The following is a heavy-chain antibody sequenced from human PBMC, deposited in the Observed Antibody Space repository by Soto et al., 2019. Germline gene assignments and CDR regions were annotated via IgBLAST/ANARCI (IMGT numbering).Heavy chain of an antibody. CDR3: ARVTSGWGLVSYFDY. CDR2: IYYSGST. V-gene: IGHV4-61*01. CDR1: GGSVSSGSYY. Sequence: QVQLQESGPGLVKPSETLSLTCTVSGGSVSSGSYYWSWIRQPPGKGLECVGYIYYSGSTNYNPSPTNRVTLSVVTSKNQFSLKLSSVTAADTAAYYWARVTSGWGLVSYFDYWGQGTRVAVPS. J-gene: IGHJ4*02. D-gene: IGHD6-25*01.